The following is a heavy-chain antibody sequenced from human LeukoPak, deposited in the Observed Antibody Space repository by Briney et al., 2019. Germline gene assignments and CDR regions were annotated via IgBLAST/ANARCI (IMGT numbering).Heavy chain of an antibody. J-gene: IGHJ4*02. CDR2: VHYTRSYSGTT. V-gene: IGHV4-39*01. Sequence: SETLSLTCTVSSGSIGSDALYWGCSRQSPGNGLEWIGSVHYTRSYSGTTYYNPSLESRVTVSTFRPKTLCSLQLTSVTAADTAVYYCVAEEYGTGSYYKSAFWGKGALVTVSS. CDR3: VAEEYGTGSYYKSAF. CDR1: SGSIGSDALY. D-gene: IGHD3-10*01.